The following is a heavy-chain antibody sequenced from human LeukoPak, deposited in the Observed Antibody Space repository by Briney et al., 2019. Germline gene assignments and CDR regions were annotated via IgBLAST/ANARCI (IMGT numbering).Heavy chain of an antibody. J-gene: IGHJ1*01. D-gene: IGHD3-16*01. CDR2: IDYSGST. CDR3: AAAGSRVRRYFQH. CDR1: GGSISSYY. V-gene: IGHV4-59*01. Sequence: SETLSLTCTVSGGSISSYYWSWIRQPPGKGLEWIGYIDYSGSTNYNPSLKSRVTISVDTSKNQFSLKLSSVTAADTAVYYCAAAGSRVRRYFQHWGQGTLVTVSS.